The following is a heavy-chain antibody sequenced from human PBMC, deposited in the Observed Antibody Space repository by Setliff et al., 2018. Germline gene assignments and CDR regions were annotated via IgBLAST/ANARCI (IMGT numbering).Heavy chain of an antibody. CDR1: GGSISSGSYY. V-gene: IGHV4-61*09. CDR3: AREGFQNWFDP. CDR2: IYTSGST. Sequence: LSLTCTVSGGSISSGSYYWSWIRQPAGKGLEWIGHIYTSGSTNYNPSLKSRVTISVDTSKNQFSLKLSSVTAADTAVYYCAREGFQNWFDPWGQGTLVTVSS. J-gene: IGHJ5*02.